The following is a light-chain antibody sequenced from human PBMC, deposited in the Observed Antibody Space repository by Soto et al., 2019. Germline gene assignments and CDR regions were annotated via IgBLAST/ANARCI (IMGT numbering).Light chain of an antibody. V-gene: IGLV1-47*03. CDR2: PNS. Sequence: QSVLTQSPSASGTPGQRVSISCSGSSSNIGSNNVYWYQHFPGSAPRFLIYPNSPRPSGVPDRFSAPKSGTSASLVISGLWPEDEATYYCATSDDSPSGRSWVFGGGTKLTVL. J-gene: IGLJ3*02. CDR3: ATSDDSPSGRSWV. CDR1: SSNIGSNN.